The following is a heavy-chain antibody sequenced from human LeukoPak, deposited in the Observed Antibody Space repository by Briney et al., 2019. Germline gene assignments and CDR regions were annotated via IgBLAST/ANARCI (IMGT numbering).Heavy chain of an antibody. CDR1: GDSITSRDNY. CDR2: FYYSGST. Sequence: SETLSLTCSVSGDSITSRDNYWGWIRQPPGKGLEWIGSFYYSGSTYYSPSLESRVTISVDPSKNQFSLKLSSVTAADTAVYYCAREHLEWELPNWFDPWGQGTLVTVSS. J-gene: IGHJ5*02. D-gene: IGHD1-26*01. CDR3: AREHLEWELPNWFDP. V-gene: IGHV4-39*07.